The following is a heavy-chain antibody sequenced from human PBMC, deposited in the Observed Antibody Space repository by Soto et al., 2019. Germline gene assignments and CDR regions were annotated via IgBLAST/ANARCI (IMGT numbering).Heavy chain of an antibody. CDR2: ISGNSGNT. D-gene: IGHD4-4*01. J-gene: IGHJ4*02. CDR1: GYTFSSYR. V-gene: IGHV1-18*01. CDR3: ARDTGTIGSPFDY. Sequence: GASVKVSCKASGYTFSSYRITWVRQAPGQGLEWMGWISGNSGNTHYAQKVQGRVTLTTDSSTSTAYMELRSLRSDDTAVCYCARDTGTIGSPFDYWGQGTLVTVSS.